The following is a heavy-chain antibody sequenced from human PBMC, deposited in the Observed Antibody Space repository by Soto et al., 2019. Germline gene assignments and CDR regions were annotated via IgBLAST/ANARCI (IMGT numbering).Heavy chain of an antibody. CDR1: GFTFDDYG. D-gene: IGHD2-2*01. CDR3: VLYCSRTSCLDDY. Sequence: PGESLKISCAASGFTFDDYGMSWVRQAPGKGLEWVSAINWNGGSTGYADSVKGRFTISRDNAKNSLYLQMNSLRAEDTALYHCVLYCSRTSCLDDYWGQGTLVTVSS. J-gene: IGHJ4*02. V-gene: IGHV3-20*01. CDR2: INWNGGST.